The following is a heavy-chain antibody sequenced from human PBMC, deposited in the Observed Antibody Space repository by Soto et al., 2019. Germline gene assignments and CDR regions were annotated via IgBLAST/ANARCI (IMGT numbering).Heavy chain of an antibody. V-gene: IGHV1-18*04. CDR1: GYTFTSYG. D-gene: IGHD3-22*01. CDR3: ARDSHYYHSSGYYPFDY. CDR2: ISAYNGNT. Sequence: ASVKVSCKASGYTFTSYGISWVRQAPGQGLEWMGWISAYNGNTNYAQKLQGRVTMTTDTSTSTAYMELRSLRSDDTAVYYCARDSHYYHSSGYYPFDYWGQGTPVTVSS. J-gene: IGHJ4*02.